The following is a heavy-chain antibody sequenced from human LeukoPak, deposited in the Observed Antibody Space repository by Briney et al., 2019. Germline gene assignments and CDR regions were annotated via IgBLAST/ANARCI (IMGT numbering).Heavy chain of an antibody. V-gene: IGHV4-4*07. D-gene: IGHD3-22*01. CDR1: GGSISSYY. CDR2: IYTSGST. Sequence: PSETLSLTCTVSGGSISSYYWSWIRQPAGKGLEWIGRIYTSGSTNYNPSLKSRVTISVDTSKNQFSLKLSSVTAADTAVYYCARVSTYYYDSSGYWFDYWGQGTLVTVSS. J-gene: IGHJ4*02. CDR3: ARVSTYYYDSSGYWFDY.